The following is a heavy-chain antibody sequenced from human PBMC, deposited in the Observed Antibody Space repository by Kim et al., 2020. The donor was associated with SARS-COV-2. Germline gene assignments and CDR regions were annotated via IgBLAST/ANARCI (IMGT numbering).Heavy chain of an antibody. Sequence: SETLSLTCAVYGGSFSGYYWSWIRQPPGKGLEWIGEINHSGSTNYNPSLKSRVTISVDTSKNQFSLKLSSVTAADTAVYYCARGEVVPAATFDYWGQGTLVTVSS. CDR2: INHSGST. CDR3: ARGEVVPAATFDY. CDR1: GGSFSGYY. J-gene: IGHJ4*02. V-gene: IGHV4-34*01. D-gene: IGHD2-2*01.